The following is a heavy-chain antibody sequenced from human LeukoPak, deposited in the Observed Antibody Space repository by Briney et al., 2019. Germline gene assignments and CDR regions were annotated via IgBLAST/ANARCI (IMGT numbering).Heavy chain of an antibody. J-gene: IGHJ4*02. D-gene: IGHD4-23*01. Sequence: GGSLRLSCAASGFTFGSYAMSWVRQAPGKGLEYLSTISDRGDTYYADTVEGRFTISRDNSKNTVYLQMNSLRADDTAAYYCAKGDGGHYLIDYWGQGTLVTVSS. CDR2: ISDRGDT. CDR3: AKGDGGHYLIDY. V-gene: IGHV3-23*01. CDR1: GFTFGSYA.